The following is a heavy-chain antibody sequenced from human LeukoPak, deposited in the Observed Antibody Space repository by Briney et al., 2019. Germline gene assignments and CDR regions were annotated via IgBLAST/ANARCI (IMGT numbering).Heavy chain of an antibody. J-gene: IGHJ6*02. CDR1: GFTFSTYW. V-gene: IGHV3-53*01. CDR3: ARALYDYYYGMDV. Sequence: PGGSLRLSCAASGFTFSTYWMSWVRQAPGKGLEWVSVIYSGGSTYYADSVKGRFTISRDNSKNTLYLQMNSLRAEDTAVYYCARALYDYYYGMDVWGQGTTVTVSS. CDR2: IYSGGST.